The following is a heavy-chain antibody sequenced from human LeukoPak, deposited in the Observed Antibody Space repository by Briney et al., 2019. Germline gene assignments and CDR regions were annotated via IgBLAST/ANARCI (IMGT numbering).Heavy chain of an antibody. V-gene: IGHV4-34*01. CDR3: AGGQFWSGYSI. D-gene: IGHD3-3*02. J-gene: IGHJ4*02. CDR1: GGSFSGYY. CDR2: INHCRST. Sequence: SETLSLTCAVYGGSFSGYYWSWIRQPPGKGLEWIGEINHCRSTNYNPSLKSRVTMSVDTSKNQFSLNLSSVTAADTAVYYCAGGQFWSGYSIWGQGTLVTVSS.